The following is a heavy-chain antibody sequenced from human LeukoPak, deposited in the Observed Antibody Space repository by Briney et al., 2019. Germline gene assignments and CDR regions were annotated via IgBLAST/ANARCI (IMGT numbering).Heavy chain of an antibody. V-gene: IGHV4-39*02. Sequence: SETLSLTCTASGGSISSSSYYWGWIRQPPGKGLEWIGSIYYSGSTYYNPSLKSRVTISVDTSKNQFSLKLSSVTAADTAVYYCAREDPIYDGDYYWGQGTLVTVS. J-gene: IGHJ4*02. D-gene: IGHD4-17*01. CDR3: AREDPIYDGDYY. CDR2: IYYSGST. CDR1: GGSISSSSYY.